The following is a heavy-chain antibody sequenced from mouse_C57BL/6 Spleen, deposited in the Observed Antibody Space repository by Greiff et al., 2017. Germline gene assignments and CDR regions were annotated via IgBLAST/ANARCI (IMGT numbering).Heavy chain of an antibody. Sequence: QVQLKQSGAELVKPGASVKLSCKASGYTFTSYWMHWVKQRPGQGLEWIGMIHPNSGSTNYNEKFKSKATLTVDKSSSTAYMQLSSLTSEDSAVYYCARGLLRRFYAMDYWGQGTSVTVSS. V-gene: IGHV1-64*01. CDR3: ARGLLRRFYAMDY. D-gene: IGHD1-1*01. CDR2: IHPNSGST. CDR1: GYTFTSYW. J-gene: IGHJ4*01.